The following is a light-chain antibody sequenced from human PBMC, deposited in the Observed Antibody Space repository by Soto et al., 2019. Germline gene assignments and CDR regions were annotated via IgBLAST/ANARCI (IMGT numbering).Light chain of an antibody. Sequence: QSVLTQPPSVSGAPGQRVTISCTGSSSNIGAGYDVHWYQQLPGTAPKLLISGNSNRPSGVPDRFSGSKSGTSASLAITGLQAEDDADYYCQSYDSSLSGWVFGGGTKLTVI. CDR1: SSNIGAGYD. CDR3: QSYDSSLSGWV. CDR2: GNS. J-gene: IGLJ3*02. V-gene: IGLV1-40*01.